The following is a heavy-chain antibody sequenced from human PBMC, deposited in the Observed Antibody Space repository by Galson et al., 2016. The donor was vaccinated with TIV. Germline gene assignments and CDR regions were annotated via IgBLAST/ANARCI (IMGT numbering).Heavy chain of an antibody. CDR1: GHSISSGYY. CDR3: ARAAPRYCSGGACSSRSFYY. CDR2: IHESGGT. J-gene: IGHJ4*02. Sequence: ETLSLTCTVSGHSISSGYYWGWIRQPPGKGLEWIGSIHESGGTYYSPSLKSRVTLSVDTSKNQFSLNLNSVTAADTAVYYCARAAPRYCSGGACSSRSFYYWGQGTLLTVSS. D-gene: IGHD2-15*01. V-gene: IGHV4-38-2*02.